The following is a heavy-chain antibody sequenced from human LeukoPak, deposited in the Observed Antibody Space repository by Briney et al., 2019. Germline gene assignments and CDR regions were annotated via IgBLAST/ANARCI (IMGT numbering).Heavy chain of an antibody. V-gene: IGHV3-73*01. D-gene: IGHD3-22*01. Sequence: GGSLRLSCAASGFTFSGSAMHWVRQASGKGLEWVGRIRSKANGYAIAYAASVKGRFTISRDDSKNTAYLQMNSLKTEDTAVYYCTRPRLYDSSGYYFPAAFDIWGQGTMVTVSS. CDR2: IRSKANGYAI. CDR3: TRPRLYDSSGYYFPAAFDI. CDR1: GFTFSGSA. J-gene: IGHJ3*02.